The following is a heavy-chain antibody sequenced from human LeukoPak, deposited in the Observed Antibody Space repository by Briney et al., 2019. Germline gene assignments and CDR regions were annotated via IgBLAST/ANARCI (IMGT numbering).Heavy chain of an antibody. Sequence: GGSLRLSCAASGFTFSDYSMNWVRQAPGKGLEWVSSISSSGRFIEYADSVKGRFTISRDNTKNLLYLHMNSLRAEDTAVYFCARPSCGGGTRYESWGQGTLVTVS. D-gene: IGHD2-15*01. CDR3: ARPSCGGGTRYES. V-gene: IGHV3-21*01. CDR2: ISSSGRFI. J-gene: IGHJ5*02. CDR1: GFTFSDYS.